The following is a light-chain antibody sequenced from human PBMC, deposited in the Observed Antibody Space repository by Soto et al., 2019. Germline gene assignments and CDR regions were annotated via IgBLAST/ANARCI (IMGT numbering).Light chain of an antibody. CDR2: GVS. CDR1: SSDVGGYNY. V-gene: IGLV2-8*01. CDR3: SSYTTSNTRQIV. J-gene: IGLJ1*01. Sequence: QSVLTQPPSASGSPGQSVTISCTGTSSDVGGYNYVSWYQQHPGKAPKLMIYGVSKRPSGVPDRFSGSKSGNTASLTVSGLQAEDEADYYCSSYTTSNTRQIVFGTGTKVTVL.